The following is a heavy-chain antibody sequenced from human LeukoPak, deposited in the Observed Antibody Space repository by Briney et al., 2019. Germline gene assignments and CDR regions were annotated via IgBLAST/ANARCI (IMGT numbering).Heavy chain of an antibody. D-gene: IGHD6-19*01. CDR1: GYTLTELS. CDR2: FDPEDGET. J-gene: IGHJ4*02. V-gene: IGHV1-24*01. Sequence: ASVKVSCKVSGYTLTELSMHWVRQAPGRGLEWMGGFDPEDGETICAQKFQGRVTMTEDASTDTAYMELSSLRSEDTALYYCATDACASGCHFGYWGQGTLVTVSS. CDR3: ATDACASGCHFGY.